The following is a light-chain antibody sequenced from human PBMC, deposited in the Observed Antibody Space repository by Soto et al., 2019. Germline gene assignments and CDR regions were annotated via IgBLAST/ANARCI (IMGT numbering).Light chain of an antibody. CDR1: QSVSSSY. CDR2: GAS. CDR3: QQYGRSPGLFT. J-gene: IGKJ3*01. V-gene: IGKV3-20*01. Sequence: EIVLTQSPGTLSLSPGEGATLSCSASQSVSSSYLAWYQQKPGQAPRLLIYGASSRATGIPDRFSGSGSGRDFTLTISRLEPEDFAVYYCQQYGRSPGLFTFGPGNKVDIK.